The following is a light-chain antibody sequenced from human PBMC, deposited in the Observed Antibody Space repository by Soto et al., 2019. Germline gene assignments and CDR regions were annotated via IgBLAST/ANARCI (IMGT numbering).Light chain of an antibody. V-gene: IGKV4-1*01. CDR1: QGPLDTSINTNA. J-gene: IGKJ1*01. Sequence: IVMTQFPDSLAVSLGARVTINCGSSQGPLDTSINTNALAWYQQRAGQSPKLLFYWASSRESGVPDRFSASGTGSHFALTISNLQAEDVAAYYCQQYYSIPTVGQGTKVDIK. CDR2: WAS. CDR3: QQYYSIPT.